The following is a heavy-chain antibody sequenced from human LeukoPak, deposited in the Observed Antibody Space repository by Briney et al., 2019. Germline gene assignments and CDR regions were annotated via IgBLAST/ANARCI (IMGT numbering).Heavy chain of an antibody. D-gene: IGHD3-10*01. V-gene: IGHV4-4*07. CDR2: IYTSGST. J-gene: IGHJ5*02. Sequence: SEALSLTCTVSGGSISSYYWSWIRQPAGKGLEWIGRIYTSGSTNYNPSLKSRVTMSVDTSKNQFSLKLSSVTAADTAAYYCARDIFYYGSGSHFNWFDPWGQGTLVTVSS. CDR1: GGSISSYY. CDR3: ARDIFYYGSGSHFNWFDP.